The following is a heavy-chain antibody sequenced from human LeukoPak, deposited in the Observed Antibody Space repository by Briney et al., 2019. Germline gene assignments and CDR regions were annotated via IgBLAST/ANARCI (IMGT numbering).Heavy chain of an antibody. CDR3: ATLDGGYYDGSGYLYYFDY. D-gene: IGHD3-22*01. CDR2: FDPEDGET. J-gene: IGHJ4*02. CDR1: GYTLTELS. Sequence: ASVKVSCKVSGYTLTELSMHWVRQAPGKGLEWMGGFDPEDGETIYAQKFQGRVTMTEDTSTDTAYMELSSLRSEDTAVYYCATLDGGYYDGSGYLYYFDYWGQGTLVTVSS. V-gene: IGHV1-24*01.